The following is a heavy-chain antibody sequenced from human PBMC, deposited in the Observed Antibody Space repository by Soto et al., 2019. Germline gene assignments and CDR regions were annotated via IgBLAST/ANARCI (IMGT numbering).Heavy chain of an antibody. V-gene: IGHV3-74*01. D-gene: IGHD1-26*01. CDR1: GFTFTHYW. J-gene: IGHJ4*02. CDR2: INSDGSII. CDR3: GRDRGGNYYGGFDY. Sequence: GSLILSCAPSGFTFTHYWMHWVRQVPGKGLQWLSRINSDGSIIDYADSVKDRFTISRDNAKNTLYLQMDSLRAEDTAVFYCGRDRGGNYYGGFDYWGQGTLVTAPQ.